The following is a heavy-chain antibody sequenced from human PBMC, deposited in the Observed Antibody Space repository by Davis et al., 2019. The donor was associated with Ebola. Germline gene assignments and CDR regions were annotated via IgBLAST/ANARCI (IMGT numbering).Heavy chain of an antibody. Sequence: ASVKVSCKASGYTFTGYYMHWVRQAPGQGLEWMGWINPNSGGTNYAQKFQGRVTMTRDTSISTAYMELSRLRSDDTAVYYCARITYYYDSSAPTPADYWGQGTLVTVSS. D-gene: IGHD3-22*01. V-gene: IGHV1-2*02. CDR2: INPNSGGT. CDR3: ARITYYYDSSAPTPADY. CDR1: GYTFTGYY. J-gene: IGHJ4*02.